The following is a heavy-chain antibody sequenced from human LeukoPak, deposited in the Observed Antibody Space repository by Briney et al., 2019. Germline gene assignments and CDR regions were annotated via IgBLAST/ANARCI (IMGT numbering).Heavy chain of an antibody. V-gene: IGHV3-20*04. J-gene: IGHJ4*02. Sequence: GGSLRLSCAASGFTFDDYGMSWVRQAPGKGLEWVSGINWNGGSTGYADSVKGRFTISRDNAKNSLYLQMNSLRAEDTAVYYCARDRFRIAAAGTVFDYWGQGTLVTVSS. CDR1: GFTFDDYG. CDR3: ARDRFRIAAAGTVFDY. CDR2: INWNGGST. D-gene: IGHD6-13*01.